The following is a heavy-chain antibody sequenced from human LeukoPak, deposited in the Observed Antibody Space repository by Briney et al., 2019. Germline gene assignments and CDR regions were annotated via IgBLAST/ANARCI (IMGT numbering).Heavy chain of an antibody. CDR2: MNPNSGNT. CDR1: GYTFTNYD. D-gene: IGHD3-10*01. J-gene: IGHJ4*02. Sequence: ASVKVSCKASGYTFTNYDINWVRQATGQGLEWMGWMNPNSGNTGYAQKFQGRVTMTRNTSISAAYMELSSLRSEDTAVYYCARGHGLLWFGESQFDYWGQGTLVTVSS. V-gene: IGHV1-8*01. CDR3: ARGHGLLWFGESQFDY.